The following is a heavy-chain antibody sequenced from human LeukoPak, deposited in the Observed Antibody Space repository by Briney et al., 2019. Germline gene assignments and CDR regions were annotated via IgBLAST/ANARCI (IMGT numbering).Heavy chain of an antibody. CDR1: GFTFSSYS. Sequence: GGSLRLSCAASGFTFSSYSMNWVRQAPGKGLEWVSSISSSSSYIYYADSVKGRFTISRDNAKNSLYLQMNSLRAEDTAVYYCAKPAKTDYADYWGQGTLVTVSS. D-gene: IGHD1-14*01. J-gene: IGHJ4*02. CDR3: AKPAKTDYADY. CDR2: ISSSSSYI. V-gene: IGHV3-21*04.